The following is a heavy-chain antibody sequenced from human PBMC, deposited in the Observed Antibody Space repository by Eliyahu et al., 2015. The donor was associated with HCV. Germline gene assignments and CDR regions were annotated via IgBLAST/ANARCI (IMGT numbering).Heavy chain of an antibody. CDR2: IHHSGTT. CDR3: AKACGGSCYPLYYSMDV. J-gene: IGHJ6*02. CDR1: GGFFSGYY. D-gene: IGHD2-15*01. V-gene: IGHV4-34*02. Sequence: VQLQQRGAGMLKPSETLSLTXTVSGGFFSGYYWNWIRQSPRKGLEWIGEIHHSGTTNYNPSLESRVTISVDTSKNQISLNLKSVTAADTAVYYCAKACGGSCYPLYYSMDVWGQGTTVTVSS.